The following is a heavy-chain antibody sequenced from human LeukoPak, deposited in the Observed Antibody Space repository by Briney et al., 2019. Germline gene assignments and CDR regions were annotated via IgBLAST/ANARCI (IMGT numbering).Heavy chain of an antibody. V-gene: IGHV1-2*04. Sequence: ASVKVSCKASGYTFTGYYMHWVRQAPGQGLEWMGWINPNSGGTNYAQKFQGWVTMTRDTSISTAYMELSRLRSDDTAVYYCAKGQRDMVASIESFGMDVWGQGTTVTVSS. D-gene: IGHD5-12*01. CDR2: INPNSGGT. CDR1: GYTFTGYY. J-gene: IGHJ6*02. CDR3: AKGQRDMVASIESFGMDV.